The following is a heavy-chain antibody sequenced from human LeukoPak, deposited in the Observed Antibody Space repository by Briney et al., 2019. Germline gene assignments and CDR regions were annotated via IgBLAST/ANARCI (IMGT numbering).Heavy chain of an antibody. Sequence: SVKVSCKDSGGTFSSYAISWVRQDPGHRLEWIGGIIPIFGTANYAQKFQGRVTITADESTSTDYMELSSLRSEDTAVYYCARRAYDILTGPPYYCYYGMDVWGKGTTVTVSS. D-gene: IGHD3-9*01. CDR3: ARRAYDILTGPPYYCYYGMDV. V-gene: IGHV1-69*01. CDR2: IIPIFGTA. CDR1: GGTFSSYA. J-gene: IGHJ6*04.